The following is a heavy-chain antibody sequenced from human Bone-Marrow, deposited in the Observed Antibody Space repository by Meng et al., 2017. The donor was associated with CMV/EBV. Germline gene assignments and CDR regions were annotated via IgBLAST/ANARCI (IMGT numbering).Heavy chain of an antibody. CDR1: GFTFNTYG. V-gene: IGHV3-23*01. J-gene: IGHJ3*02. CDR2: INSSGDKT. Sequence: GGSLRLSCAASGFTFNTYGMSWVRQAPGKGLEWVSVINSSGDKTFNADSVKGRFTISRDNSKNTLYLQMNSLRVEDTAVYYCAKNGYFGVITPYDALDIWGQGTMVTV. D-gene: IGHD3-3*01. CDR3: AKNGYFGVITPYDALDI.